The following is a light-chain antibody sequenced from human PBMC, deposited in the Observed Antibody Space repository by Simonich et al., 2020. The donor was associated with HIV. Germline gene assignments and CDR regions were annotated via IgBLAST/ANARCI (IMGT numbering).Light chain of an antibody. Sequence: EIVMTQSTATLSVSPGERATPSCRASQSVSSNLAWYQQKPGQAPRLLIYGASTRATGIPARFSGSGSGTEFTLTISSMQSEDFAVYCCQQCNNWPPGTFGQGTKVEIK. V-gene: IGKV3-15*01. CDR1: QSVSSN. CDR2: GAS. J-gene: IGKJ1*01. CDR3: QQCNNWPPGT.